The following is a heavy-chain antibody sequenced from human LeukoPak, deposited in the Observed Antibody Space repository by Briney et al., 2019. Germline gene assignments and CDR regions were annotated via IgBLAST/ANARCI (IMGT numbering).Heavy chain of an antibody. J-gene: IGHJ4*02. CDR1: GGSVSSGSYY. V-gene: IGHV4-61*01. CDR2: TYYSGST. Sequence: KSSETLSLTCTVSGGSVSSGSYYWSWIRQPPGKGLEWIGYTYYSGSTNYNPSLKSRVTISVDTSKNQFSLKLSSVTAADTAVYYCARGGFSPGYYRASVYFDYWGQGTLVTVSS. CDR3: ARGGFSPGYYRASVYFDY. D-gene: IGHD3-22*01.